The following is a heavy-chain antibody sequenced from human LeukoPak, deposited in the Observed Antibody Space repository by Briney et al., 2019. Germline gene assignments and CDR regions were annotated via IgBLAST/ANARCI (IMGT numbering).Heavy chain of an antibody. Sequence: GGSLRLSCAASGFNFTNYAMNWVRQAPGRGLEWVSLISSSGGSTYYAGSVKGRFTISRDNSKNTLYLQMNSLRAEDTAIYYCAKFSSGFTEFDYWGQGTLVTVSS. CDR2: ISSSGGST. CDR3: AKFSSGFTEFDY. V-gene: IGHV3-23*01. D-gene: IGHD3-10*01. CDR1: GFNFTNYA. J-gene: IGHJ4*02.